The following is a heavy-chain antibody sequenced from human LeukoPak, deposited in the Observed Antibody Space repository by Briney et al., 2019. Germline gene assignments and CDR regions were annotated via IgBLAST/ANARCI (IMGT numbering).Heavy chain of an antibody. Sequence: PGGSLRLSCAASGFSFSSYAMNWVRQAQGKGLEWVAFISGSGDATHYADSVKGRFTISRDNSKNTLYLQMNSLRAEDTAVYYCAKSRGESRGASDYWGQGTLATVSS. CDR1: GFSFSSYA. V-gene: IGHV3-23*01. CDR3: AKSRGESRGASDY. D-gene: IGHD1-26*01. J-gene: IGHJ4*02. CDR2: ISGSGDAT.